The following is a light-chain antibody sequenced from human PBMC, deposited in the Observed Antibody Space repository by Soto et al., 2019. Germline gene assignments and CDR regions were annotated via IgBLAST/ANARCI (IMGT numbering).Light chain of an antibody. Sequence: DIQLTQSPSSVSASVGDTVTITCRASQDISSWLAWYQQRPGKAPKLLIYATSNLQSGVPSRFSGSGSGTDFTLPITSLQPEDFASYYCQQADTFPYTFGQGTKLEVK. CDR2: ATS. J-gene: IGKJ2*01. CDR1: QDISSW. CDR3: QQADTFPYT. V-gene: IGKV1D-12*01.